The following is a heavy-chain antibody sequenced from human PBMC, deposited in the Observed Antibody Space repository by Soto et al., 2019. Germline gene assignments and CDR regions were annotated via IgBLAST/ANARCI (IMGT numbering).Heavy chain of an antibody. J-gene: IGHJ4*02. D-gene: IGHD6-13*01. V-gene: IGHV3-23*01. CDR2: ISGSGGST. CDR1: GFTFSNYA. Sequence: EVQLLESGGGLVQPGGSLRLSCAASGFTFSNYAVTRVRQAPGKGLEWVSTISGSGGSTYYADSVKGRFTISRDNSKNTLYLQMNSLRAEDTGVYYCAKDQGSSWYEIDYWGQGTLVTVSS. CDR3: AKDQGSSWYEIDY.